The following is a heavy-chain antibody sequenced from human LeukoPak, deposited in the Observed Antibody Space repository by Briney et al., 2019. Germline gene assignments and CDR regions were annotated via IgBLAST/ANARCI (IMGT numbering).Heavy chain of an antibody. D-gene: IGHD6-19*01. CDR2: MSGSGATA. V-gene: IGHV3-23*01. Sequence: GGSLRLSCAASGFSFSYYAMSWVRQAPGKGPEWVSGMSGSGATAYYADSVKGRFTISRDNSDNTVHLQMNSLSAEDTAVYYCAKDNAQWPRVFDYWGQGTLVTVSS. CDR3: AKDNAQWPRVFDY. CDR1: GFSFSYYA. J-gene: IGHJ4*02.